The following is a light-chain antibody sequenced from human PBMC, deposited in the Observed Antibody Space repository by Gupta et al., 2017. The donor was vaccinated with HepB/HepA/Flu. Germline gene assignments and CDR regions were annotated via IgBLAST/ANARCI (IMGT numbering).Light chain of an antibody. Sequence: AIRMTQSPSSLSASTGDRVTITCRASQYISSYLAWYQQKPGKAPNLLIYGASTLQSGVPSRFSGGGSGTDFTLTISHLQSEDFATYYCQQYYSYPLTFGGGTKVEIK. V-gene: IGKV1-8*01. J-gene: IGKJ4*01. CDR2: GAS. CDR3: QQYYSYPLT. CDR1: QYISSY.